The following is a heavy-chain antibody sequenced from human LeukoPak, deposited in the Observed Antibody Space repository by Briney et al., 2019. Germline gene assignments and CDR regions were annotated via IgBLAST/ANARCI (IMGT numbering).Heavy chain of an antibody. Sequence: GGSLRLSCAASGFTFSSYSMNWVRQAPGKGLEWVSSISSSSYIYYADSVKGRFTISRDNAKSSLYLQMNSLRAEDTAVYYCARGGSGGYGDYDDYWGQGTLVTVSS. CDR3: ARGGSGGYGDYDDY. J-gene: IGHJ4*02. CDR1: GFTFSSYS. D-gene: IGHD1-26*01. V-gene: IGHV3-21*01. CDR2: ISSSSYI.